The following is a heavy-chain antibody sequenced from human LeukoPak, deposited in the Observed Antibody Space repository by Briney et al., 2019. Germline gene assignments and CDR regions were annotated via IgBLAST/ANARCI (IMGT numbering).Heavy chain of an antibody. J-gene: IGHJ4*02. Sequence: PSQTLSLTCTVSGGSISSGSYYWSWIRQPAGKGLEWIGRICTSGSTYYNPSLKSRVTISVDTSKNQFSLKLSSVTAADTAVYYCARQDPLGYCSGGSCSGYQTEGDYWGQGTLVTVSS. CDR2: ICTSGST. D-gene: IGHD2-15*01. CDR1: GGSISSGSYY. V-gene: IGHV4-61*02. CDR3: ARQDPLGYCSGGSCSGYQTEGDY.